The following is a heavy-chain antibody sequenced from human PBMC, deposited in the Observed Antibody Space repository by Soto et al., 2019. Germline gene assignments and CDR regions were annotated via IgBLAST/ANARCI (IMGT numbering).Heavy chain of an antibody. Sequence: GESLKISCKGSGYSLTSYWSSWVRQMPGKGLEWMGRIDPSDSYTNYSPSFQGHVTVSADKSISTAYMQWSSLKASDTAMYYCARFLAPSAKAATPRAFDIWGQGTMVTVSS. V-gene: IGHV5-10-1*01. CDR2: IDPSDSYT. J-gene: IGHJ3*02. CDR3: ARFLAPSAKAATPRAFDI. CDR1: GYSLTSYW. D-gene: IGHD2-15*01.